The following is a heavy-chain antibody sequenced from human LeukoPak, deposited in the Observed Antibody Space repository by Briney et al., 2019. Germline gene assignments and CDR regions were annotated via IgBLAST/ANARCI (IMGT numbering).Heavy chain of an antibody. J-gene: IGHJ4*02. CDR3: AREYTMIRGEFDY. V-gene: IGHV3-33*01. Sequence: PGGSLRLSCAASGFTFNSYGMHWVRQAPGKGLEWVAVIWFDESKKYYGDSVKGRFTISRDTSKNTLYPQMNSLRADDTAVYYCAREYTMIRGEFDYWGQGTLVTVSS. CDR2: IWFDESKK. D-gene: IGHD3-10*01. CDR1: GFTFNSYG.